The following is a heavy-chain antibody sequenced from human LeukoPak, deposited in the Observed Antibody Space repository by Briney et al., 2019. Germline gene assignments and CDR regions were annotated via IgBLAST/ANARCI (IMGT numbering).Heavy chain of an antibody. J-gene: IGHJ5*02. V-gene: IGHV1-18*01. CDR1: GYTFTSFG. Sequence: ASVKVSCKASGYTFTSFGISWVRQAPGQGLEWMGWISAYNRNTNYAQKLQGRVTMTTDTSTSTAYMELRSLRSDDTAVYYRARLLSGSGFDPWGQGTLVTVSS. D-gene: IGHD3-10*01. CDR2: ISAYNRNT. CDR3: ARLLSGSGFDP.